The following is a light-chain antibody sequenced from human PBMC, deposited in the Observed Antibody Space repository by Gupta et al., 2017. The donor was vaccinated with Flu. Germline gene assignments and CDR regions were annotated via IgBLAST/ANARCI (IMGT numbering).Light chain of an antibody. CDR1: QTVSSNY. J-gene: IGKJ2*01. V-gene: IGKV3D-20*01. CDR3: RQYGESYSFT. Sequence: EIVLTQSLATLAFSPAERATLSCEASQTVSSNYLAWYLQRTSLAPRILIFYTSSRATGVPDRISGGRSGRDFIPTNSRLEAEEFAVYYCRQYGESYSFTFGQGTKLEIK. CDR2: YTS.